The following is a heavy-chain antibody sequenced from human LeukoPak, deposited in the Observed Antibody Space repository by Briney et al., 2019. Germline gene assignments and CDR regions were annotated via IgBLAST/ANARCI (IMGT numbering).Heavy chain of an antibody. Sequence: PSETLSLTCTVSGGSISSYYWSWIRQPPGKGLEWIGYIYYSGSTNCNPSLKSRVTISVDTSKNQFSLKLSSVTAADTAVYYCARVVAAGIGEFFDYWGQGTLVTVSS. CDR3: ARVVAAGIGEFFDY. D-gene: IGHD6-13*01. J-gene: IGHJ4*02. CDR1: GGSISSYY. V-gene: IGHV4-59*01. CDR2: IYYSGST.